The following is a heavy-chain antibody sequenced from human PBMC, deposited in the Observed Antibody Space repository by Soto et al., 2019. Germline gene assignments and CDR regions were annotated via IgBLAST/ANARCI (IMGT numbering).Heavy chain of an antibody. Sequence: EVQLLESGGGLVQPGGSLRLSCAASGLTFSSYAMSWVRQAPGKGLAWVSAISGGSESTYFADSVKGRFSISRDNSRNTLFLQMNSLRAEDTALYYCAKAFDYNYGGSGGHNDYWGQGTLVAVSS. CDR1: GLTFSSYA. J-gene: IGHJ4*02. V-gene: IGHV3-23*01. D-gene: IGHD4-4*01. CDR2: ISGGSEST. CDR3: AKAFDYNYGGSGGHNDY.